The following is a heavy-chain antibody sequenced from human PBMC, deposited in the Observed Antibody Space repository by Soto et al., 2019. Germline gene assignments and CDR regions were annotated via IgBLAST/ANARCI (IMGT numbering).Heavy chain of an antibody. J-gene: IGHJ4*02. CDR3: ARADMIPRVILEK. V-gene: IGHV1-2*04. CDR2: INPYTGGT. CDR1: GYTFTDYY. D-gene: IGHD3-10*01. Sequence: ASVKVSCKASGYTFTDYYLHWVRQAPGQGLEWMGWINPYTGGTNYAQEFQGWVTMTRDTSISTVYMELNRLRSDDTAVYYCARADMIPRVILEKWGQGSLVTVSS.